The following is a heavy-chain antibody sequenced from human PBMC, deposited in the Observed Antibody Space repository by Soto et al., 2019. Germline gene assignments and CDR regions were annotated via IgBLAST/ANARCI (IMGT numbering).Heavy chain of an antibody. CDR2: ISYDGSNK. CDR1: GFTFSSYG. J-gene: IGHJ5*02. Sequence: GGSLRLSCAASGFTFSSYGMHWVRQAPGKGLEWVAVISYDGSNKYYADSVKGRFTISRDNSKNTLYLQMNSLRAEDTAVYYCAKGDRSIAAAGTNWFDPWGQGTLVTVSS. V-gene: IGHV3-30*18. CDR3: AKGDRSIAAAGTNWFDP. D-gene: IGHD6-13*01.